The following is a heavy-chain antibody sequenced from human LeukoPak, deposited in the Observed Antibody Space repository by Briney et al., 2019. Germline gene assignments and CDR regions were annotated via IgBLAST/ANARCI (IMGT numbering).Heavy chain of an antibody. J-gene: IGHJ4*02. D-gene: IGHD3-10*01. CDR3: ARGPSYGSRSDFLDY. V-gene: IGHV3-7*01. Sequence: GGSLRLSCAASGFSFGSYWMTWIRQAPGKGLEWVAHIKEDATESRSADSVKGRFSISRDDAKNSLYLQMSSLRAEDTAVYYCARGPSYGSRSDFLDYWGQGTVVSVSS. CDR1: GFSFGSYW. CDR2: IKEDATES.